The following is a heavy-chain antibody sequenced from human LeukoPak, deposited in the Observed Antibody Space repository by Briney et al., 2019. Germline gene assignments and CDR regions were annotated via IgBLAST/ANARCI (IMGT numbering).Heavy chain of an antibody. Sequence: PGGSLRLSCVASGFTFSNYDMSWVRQAPGKGLEWVSSLTTDGGSTEYADSVKGRFTISRDNSKNTLYLQMNSLRAEDTALYYCAKSLVRWAFDYWGQGTLVTVS. CDR2: LTTDGGST. CDR1: GFTFSNYD. CDR3: AKSLVRWAFDY. V-gene: IGHV3-23*01. J-gene: IGHJ4*02. D-gene: IGHD4-23*01.